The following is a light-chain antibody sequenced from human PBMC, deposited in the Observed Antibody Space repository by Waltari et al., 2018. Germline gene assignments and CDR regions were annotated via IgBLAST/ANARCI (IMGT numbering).Light chain of an antibody. Sequence: QSALTQPASVSGSPGQSITISCNGTSSYIGNYNYVSWYQQYPGKSPKLMIDNVSDRPSGISNGFSGSKSGNTASMTMSGIQAEDEADYYCSSYTTSSTWVFGGGTKLTVL. V-gene: IGLV2-14*03. CDR3: SSYTTSSTWV. CDR2: NVS. CDR1: SSYIGNYNY. J-gene: IGLJ3*02.